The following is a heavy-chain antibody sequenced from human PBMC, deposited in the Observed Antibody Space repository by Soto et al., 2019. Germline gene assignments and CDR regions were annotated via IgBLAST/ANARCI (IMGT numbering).Heavy chain of an antibody. V-gene: IGHV4-59*01. CDR1: GGSISRCY. Sequence: SETLSLTCTVSGGSISRCYWSWCRQPPGKGKEWIGYIYYSGSTTYNHSPTSRVPISVSISKTQISMELSSVTAADTAVYYCARGSYDFLSGYYSGVNYCEYGMAFWGQGTTGIVS. J-gene: IGHJ6*01. CDR2: IYYSGST. D-gene: IGHD3-3*01. CDR3: ARGSYDFLSGYYSGVNYCEYGMAF.